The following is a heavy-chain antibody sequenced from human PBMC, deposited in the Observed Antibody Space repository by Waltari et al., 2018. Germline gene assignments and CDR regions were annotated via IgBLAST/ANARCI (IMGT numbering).Heavy chain of an antibody. V-gene: IGHV4-39*01. J-gene: IGHJ4*02. CDR1: GGSISSSSYY. CDR3: ARQGPGEQWHSYYFDY. Sequence: QLQLQESGPGLVKPSETLSLTCTVSGGSISSSSYYWGWIRQPPGKGLEWIGSIYYSGRTYYNPSLKSRVTISVDTSKNQFSLKLSSVTAADTAVYYCARQGPGEQWHSYYFDYWGQGTLVTVSS. CDR2: IYYSGRT. D-gene: IGHD6-19*01.